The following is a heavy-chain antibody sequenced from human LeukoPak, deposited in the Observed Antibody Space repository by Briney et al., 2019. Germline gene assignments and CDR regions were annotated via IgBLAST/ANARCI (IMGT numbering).Heavy chain of an antibody. J-gene: IGHJ4*02. D-gene: IGHD5-12*01. CDR3: AKGVTHPWNYFDY. V-gene: IGHV3-23*01. Sequence: GGSLRLSCAASGFTFSSYAMSWVRQAPGKGLEWVSSISGSGSTTYYADSVKGRFTISRDNSKNTLYLQMNSLRAEDTAVYYCAKGVTHPWNYFDYRGQGTLVTVSS. CDR1: GFTFSSYA. CDR2: ISGSGSTT.